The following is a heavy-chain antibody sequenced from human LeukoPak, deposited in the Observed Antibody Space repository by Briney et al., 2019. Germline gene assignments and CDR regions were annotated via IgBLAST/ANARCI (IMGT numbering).Heavy chain of an antibody. D-gene: IGHD3-10*01. J-gene: IGHJ4*02. CDR3: AKEIGVFDY. Sequence: AGGSLRLSCAASGFTFSSYAMSWVRQAPGKGLEWVSVISGSGHSTHYADSVKGRFTISRDNSKNTVYLQMNSLRAEDTAVYYCAKEIGVFDYWGQGTLITVSS. CDR1: GFTFSSYA. V-gene: IGHV3-23*01. CDR2: ISGSGHST.